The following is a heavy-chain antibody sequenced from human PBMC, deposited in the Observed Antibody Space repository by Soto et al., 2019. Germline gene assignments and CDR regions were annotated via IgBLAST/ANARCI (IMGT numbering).Heavy chain of an antibody. V-gene: IGHV4-34*01. J-gene: IGHJ4*02. D-gene: IGHD1-26*01. CDR2: INHSGST. CDR1: GGSFSGYY. Sequence: PSETLSLTCAVYGGSFSGYYWSWIRQPPGKGLEWIGEINHSGSTNYNPSLKSRITINPDTSKNQFSLQLNSVTPEDMAVYYCARDPPDFNSGFDYWGQGTLVTVSS. CDR3: ARDPPDFNSGFDY.